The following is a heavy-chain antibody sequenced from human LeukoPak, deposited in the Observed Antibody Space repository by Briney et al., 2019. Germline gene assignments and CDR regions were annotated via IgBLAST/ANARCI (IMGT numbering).Heavy chain of an antibody. J-gene: IGHJ3*02. CDR2: IYYSGST. D-gene: IGHD3-10*01. Sequence: SETLSLTCTVSGGSISSYYWSWIRQPPGKGLEWIGYIYYSGSTNYNPSLKSRVTISVDTSKNQFSLKLSSVTAADTAVYYCARQPTYYYGSGSYSPPLTDAFDIWGQGTMVTVSS. V-gene: IGHV4-59*08. CDR3: ARQPTYYYGSGSYSPPLTDAFDI. CDR1: GGSISSYY.